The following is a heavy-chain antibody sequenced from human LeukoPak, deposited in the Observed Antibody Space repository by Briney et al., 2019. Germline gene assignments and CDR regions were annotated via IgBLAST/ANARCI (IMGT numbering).Heavy chain of an antibody. J-gene: IGHJ6*02. CDR3: ARAYYSRPYGMDV. CDR2: IKTDGTYT. CDR1: GFTFSRYW. V-gene: IGHV3-74*01. Sequence: TGGSLRLSCAASGFTFSRYWMHWVRQAPGEGLVWVSRIKTDGTYTSNADSVKGRFTISRDNAKNTLYLQMNSLRAEDTAVYYCARAYYSRPYGMDVWGQGTTVTVSS. D-gene: IGHD6-13*01.